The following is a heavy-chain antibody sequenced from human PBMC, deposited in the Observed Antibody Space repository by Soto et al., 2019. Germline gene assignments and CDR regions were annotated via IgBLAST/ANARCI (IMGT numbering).Heavy chain of an antibody. CDR1: GYTFPNYY. V-gene: IGHV1-46*01. CDR3: ARSAPYDY. Sequence: QVQLMQSGAAVTKPGASVSVSCKASGYTFPNYYVHWVRQAPGQGLEWMGFINPNGGSTTYAQKSQGRCTVTTDTSTRTAYMQLSSRRSEDTAVFYCARSAPYDYWGQGTLVTVSS. CDR2: INPNGGST. J-gene: IGHJ4*02.